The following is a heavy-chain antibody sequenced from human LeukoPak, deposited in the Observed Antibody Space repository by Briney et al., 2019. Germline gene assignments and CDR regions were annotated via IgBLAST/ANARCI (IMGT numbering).Heavy chain of an antibody. D-gene: IGHD4-17*01. V-gene: IGHV1-46*01. J-gene: IGHJ5*02. CDR3: ARDADHGDYGRYVWFDP. CDR1: GYTFTSYY. CDR2: IDPSSAGT. Sequence: ASVKVSCKASGYTFTSYYMHWVRQAPGQGFEWMGIIDPSSAGTSYAQKFRGRVTMTRDTSTSTVYMELSSLRSEDTAVYYCARDADHGDYGRYVWFDPWGQGTLVTVSS.